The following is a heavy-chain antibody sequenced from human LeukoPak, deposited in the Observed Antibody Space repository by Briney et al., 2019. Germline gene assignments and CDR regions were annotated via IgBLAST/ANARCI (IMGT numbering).Heavy chain of an antibody. V-gene: IGHV3-7*01. Sequence: GGSLRLSCAASGIIFSSSWMSWVRQAPGKGLEWVANIKPDESEKSYVDSVKGRFTISRDNAKNSLYLQMNSLRAEDTAVYYCATSSLDYSSGSYYAYYFDYWGQGTLVTVSS. J-gene: IGHJ4*02. CDR2: IKPDESEK. CDR3: ATSSLDYSSGSYYAYYFDY. D-gene: IGHD1-26*01. CDR1: GIIFSSSW.